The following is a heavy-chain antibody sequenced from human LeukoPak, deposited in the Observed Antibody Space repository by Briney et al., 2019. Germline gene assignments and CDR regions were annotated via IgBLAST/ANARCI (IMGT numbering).Heavy chain of an antibody. V-gene: IGHV1-69*13. CDR1: GYTFTGYY. CDR2: IIPIFGTA. J-gene: IGHJ4*02. CDR3: ARVGNDEVDY. D-gene: IGHD1-1*01. Sequence: GASVKVSCKASGYTFTGYYMHWVRQAPGQGLEWTGGIIPIFGTANYAQKFQGRVTITADESTSTAYMELSSLRSEDTAVYYCARVGNDEVDYWGQGTLVTVSS.